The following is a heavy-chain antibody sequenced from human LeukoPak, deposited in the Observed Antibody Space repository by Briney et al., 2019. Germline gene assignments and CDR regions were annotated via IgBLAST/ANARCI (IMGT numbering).Heavy chain of an antibody. Sequence: GGTLRLSCAASGFTFSSYGMSWVRQAPGKGLEWVSAISGSGGRTHYADSVKGRFTISRDNSKNTLYLQMNSLRAEDTAIYYCAKSGRAVSDYWGQGTLVTVSS. V-gene: IGHV3-23*01. CDR1: GFTFSSYG. J-gene: IGHJ4*02. CDR2: ISGSGGRT. D-gene: IGHD6-25*01. CDR3: AKSGRAVSDY.